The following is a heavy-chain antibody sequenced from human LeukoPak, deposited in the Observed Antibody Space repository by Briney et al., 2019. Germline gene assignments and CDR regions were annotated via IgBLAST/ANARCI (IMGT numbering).Heavy chain of an antibody. Sequence: SVKVSCKASGGTFSSYTISWVRQAPGQGLEWMGRIIPILGIANYAQKFQGRVTITADKSTSTAYMDLSSLRSEDTAVYYCARSPSVGQFDPWGQGTLVTVSS. CDR2: IIPILGIA. V-gene: IGHV1-69*02. J-gene: IGHJ5*02. CDR1: GGTFSSYT. CDR3: ARSPSVGQFDP.